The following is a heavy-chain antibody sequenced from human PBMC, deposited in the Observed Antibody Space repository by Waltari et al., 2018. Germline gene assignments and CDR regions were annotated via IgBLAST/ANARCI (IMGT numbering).Heavy chain of an antibody. CDR3: AKEVWQQLVRMVGWFDP. J-gene: IGHJ5*02. CDR1: GFTLNNYA. D-gene: IGHD6-13*01. CDR2: IGASGKT. Sequence: EVQLLESGGGLVQPGGSLTLSCVVSGFTLNNYAMSWVRQVSGKGLEWVSAIGASGKTDYADSVKGRFTISKDSSKNTLYLQMNSLRVEDTAVYYCAKEVWQQLVRMVGWFDPWGQGTLVTVSS. V-gene: IGHV3-23*01.